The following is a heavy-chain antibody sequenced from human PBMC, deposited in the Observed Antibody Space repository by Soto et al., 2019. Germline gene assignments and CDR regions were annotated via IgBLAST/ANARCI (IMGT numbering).Heavy chain of an antibody. Sequence: VASVKVSCKASGYTFTSYGISWVRQAPGQGLEWMGWVSANNGHTSYAQKLHGRVTVTTATSTATAYMELGSRRWDDTAVYYCARVSTGHGLQYYYFYMGVWGKGTSGTVFS. V-gene: IGHV1-18*01. CDR1: GYTFTSYG. J-gene: IGHJ6*03. CDR2: VSANNGHT. CDR3: ARVSTGHGLQYYYFYMGV. D-gene: IGHD2-8*02.